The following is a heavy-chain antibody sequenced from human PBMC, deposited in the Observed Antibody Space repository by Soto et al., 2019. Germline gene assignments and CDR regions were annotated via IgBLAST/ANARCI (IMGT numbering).Heavy chain of an antibody. Sequence: RGESLKISCKGSGYSFTSYWISWVRQMPGKGLEWMGRIDPSDSYTNYSPSFQGHVTISADKSISTAYLQWSSLKASDTAMYYCASTLTYGDYDYYYGMDVWGQGNTVTVSS. V-gene: IGHV5-10-1*01. CDR2: IDPSDSYT. CDR3: ASTLTYGDYDYYYGMDV. CDR1: GYSFTSYW. D-gene: IGHD4-17*01. J-gene: IGHJ6*02.